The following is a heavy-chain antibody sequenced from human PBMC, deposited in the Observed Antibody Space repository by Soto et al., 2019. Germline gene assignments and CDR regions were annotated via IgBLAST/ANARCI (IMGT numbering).Heavy chain of an antibody. V-gene: IGHV4-31*03. CDR3: ARATPYYYYGMDV. D-gene: IGHD2-15*01. J-gene: IGHJ6*02. CDR2: IYYSGST. Sequence: QVQLQESGPGLVKPSQTLSLTCTVSGGSISSGGDYWSWIRQHPVKGLEWIGYIYYSGSTYYTPSLQSRVTLSVDTSKNHFSLKLSSVTAADTAVYYCARATPYYYYGMDVWGQGTTVTVSS. CDR1: GGSISSGGDY.